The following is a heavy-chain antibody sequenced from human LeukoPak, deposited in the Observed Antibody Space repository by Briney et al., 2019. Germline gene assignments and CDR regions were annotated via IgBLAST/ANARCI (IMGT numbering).Heavy chain of an antibody. Sequence: GGSLRLSCAASGYTFSHAWMSWVRQAPGKGLEWVGRIKSKTDGGTTDCAAPVKGRFTISRDDSKNTLYLQMNSLKTEDTAVYYCTTENIIVGGGAFDIWGQGTMVTVSS. CDR1: GYTFSHAW. J-gene: IGHJ3*02. CDR3: TTENIIVGGGAFDI. D-gene: IGHD3-22*01. V-gene: IGHV3-15*01. CDR2: IKSKTDGGTT.